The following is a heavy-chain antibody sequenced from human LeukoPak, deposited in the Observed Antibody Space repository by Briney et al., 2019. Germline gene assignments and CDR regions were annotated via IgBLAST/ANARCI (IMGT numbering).Heavy chain of an antibody. V-gene: IGHV1-69*13. J-gene: IGHJ5*02. CDR2: IIPIFGTA. CDR1: GGTFSSYA. Sequence: SVKVSCKASGGTFSSYAISWVRHAPGQGLEWMGGIIPIFGTANYAQKFQGRVTITAEESTSTAYMELSSLRSADTAVYNCASEVYRSSSSISWFDPWGHRTLVTVSS. CDR3: ASEVYRSSSSISWFDP. D-gene: IGHD6-6*01.